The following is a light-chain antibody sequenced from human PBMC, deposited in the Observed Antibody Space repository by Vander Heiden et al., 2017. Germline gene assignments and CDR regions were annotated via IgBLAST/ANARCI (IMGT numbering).Light chain of an antibody. V-gene: IGKV4-1*01. CDR1: QSVLYSSNNKNY. CDR3: QQDDSTPRT. CDR2: WAS. Sequence: DIVMTQSPDSLAVSLGERATINCKSSQSVLYSSNNKNYLAWYQQKPGQPPKLLIYWASTRESGVPDRFSGSGSGTDITLTISSLQAEDVAVYYCQQDDSTPRTFGQGTKLEIK. J-gene: IGKJ2*02.